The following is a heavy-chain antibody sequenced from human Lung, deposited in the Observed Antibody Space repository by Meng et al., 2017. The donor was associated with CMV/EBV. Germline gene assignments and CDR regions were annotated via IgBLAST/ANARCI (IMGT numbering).Heavy chain of an antibody. CDR2: INVDGTST. D-gene: IGHD2-15*01. CDR3: GRDLVGHTVDY. J-gene: IGHJ4*02. V-gene: IGHV3-74*01. Sequence: GESLKISCAASGFAFTSYWMHWVRQVPGKGLVWVSRINVDGTSTTYGDSVKGRFTMSRDNTKNTMYLQMNRLSAEDTAVYYCGRDLVGHTVDYWGQGTLVTVSS. CDR1: GFAFTSYW.